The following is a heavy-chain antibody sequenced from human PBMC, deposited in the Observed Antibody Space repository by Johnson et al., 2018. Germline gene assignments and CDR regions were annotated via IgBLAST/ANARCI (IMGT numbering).Heavy chain of an antibody. CDR2: ISYDGSNK. CDR3: PKDPGGCYDPFYYYYYMDV. J-gene: IGHJ6*03. D-gene: IGHD5-12*01. CDR1: GFTFSSYG. V-gene: IGHV3-30*18. Sequence: VQLVESGGGVVQPGRSLRLSCAASGFTFSSYGMHWVRQAPGKGLEWVAVISYDGSNKYYADSVKGRFTISRENSKNTLFLQMNSLRAEDTAVYYCPKDPGGCYDPFYYYYYMDVRGKGTTVTVSS.